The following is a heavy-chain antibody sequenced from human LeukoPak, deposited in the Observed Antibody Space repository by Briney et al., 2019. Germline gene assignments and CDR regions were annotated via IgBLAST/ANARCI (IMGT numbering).Heavy chain of an antibody. CDR1: NGSISTYY. V-gene: IGHV4-59*08. J-gene: IGHJ4*02. Sequence: ASETLSLTCSVSNGSISTYYWSWIRQSPGKGLEWIGYISYGGATTYNPSLKRRVTISVDSPKNHFSLRLTSLTAADTALYYCARHGGTLDYFDSWGPGSLVTVPS. D-gene: IGHD1-26*01. CDR3: ARHGGTLDYFDS. CDR2: ISYGGAT.